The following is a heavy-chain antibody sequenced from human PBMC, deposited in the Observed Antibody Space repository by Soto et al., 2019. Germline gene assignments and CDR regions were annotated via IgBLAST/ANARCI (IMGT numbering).Heavy chain of an antibody. CDR3: SREVDWNVDVFAY. J-gene: IGHJ4*02. D-gene: IGHD1-1*01. CDR1: GDSVSNNFAA. V-gene: IGHV6-1*01. Sequence: SQTLSLTSDISGDSVSNNFAAWNWIRQSPSRGLEWLGRTYYKSKWYNDYAGSATGRITINPDTSKNQFSLHLNSVTPEDTAVYYCSREVDWNVDVFAYSGQRALVTVSS. CDR2: TYYKSKWYN.